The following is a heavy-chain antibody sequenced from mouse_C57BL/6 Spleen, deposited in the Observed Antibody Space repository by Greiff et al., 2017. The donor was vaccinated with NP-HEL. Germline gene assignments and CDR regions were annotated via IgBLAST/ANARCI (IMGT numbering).Heavy chain of an antibody. Sequence: DVQLVESGGGLVKPGGSLKLSCAASGFTFSDYGMHWVRQAPEKGLEWVAYISSGSNTIYYADTVKGRFTISRDNAKNTLFLHMTSLSAEDTAMYYCARRYYGIGGVWGTGTTLTVSS. CDR1: GFTFSDYG. CDR2: ISSGSNTI. J-gene: IGHJ1*03. CDR3: ARRYYGIGGV. D-gene: IGHD1-1*01. V-gene: IGHV5-17*01.